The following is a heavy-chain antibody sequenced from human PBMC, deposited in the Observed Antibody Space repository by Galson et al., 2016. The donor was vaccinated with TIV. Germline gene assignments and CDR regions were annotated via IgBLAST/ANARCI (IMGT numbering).Heavy chain of an antibody. CDR1: GFTFSSFA. J-gene: IGHJ4*02. Sequence: SLRLSCAASGFTFSSFAMSWVRQAPGKGLEWVSRISAGGGRTDYTDSVKGRFTISRVNPKNTLYLQMSSLRADDTAVYFCAKMDSSGFDYVRRFDFWGQGTLATVSS. V-gene: IGHV3-23*01. CDR2: ISAGGGRT. CDR3: AKMDSSGFDYVRRFDF. D-gene: IGHD3-22*01.